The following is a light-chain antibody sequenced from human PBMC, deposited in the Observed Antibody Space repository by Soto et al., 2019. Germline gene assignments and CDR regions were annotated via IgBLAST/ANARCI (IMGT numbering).Light chain of an antibody. CDR2: AAS. V-gene: IGKV1-5*01. CDR3: QQYNRT. J-gene: IGKJ1*01. CDR1: QSISSW. Sequence: DIQMTQSPSTLSASVGDRVTITCRASQSISSWLAWYQQKPGKAPKLLIYAASTLQSGVPSRFSGSGSGTEFTLTISSLQPDDFATYYCQQYNRTFGQGTKVDIK.